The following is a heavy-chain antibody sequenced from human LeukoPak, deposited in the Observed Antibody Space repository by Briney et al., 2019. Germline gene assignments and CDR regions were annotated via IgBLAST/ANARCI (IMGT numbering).Heavy chain of an antibody. CDR1: AFIFSGHW. Sequence: GGSLRLSCEGSAFIFSGHWMNWVRQTPGKGLEWVSVIYSGGSTYYADSVKGRFTISRDNSKNTLYLQMNSLRVEDTAVYYCARDGFSSSWGLAYWGQGTLVTVSS. D-gene: IGHD6-13*01. CDR3: ARDGFSSSWGLAY. V-gene: IGHV3-53*01. J-gene: IGHJ4*02. CDR2: IYSGGST.